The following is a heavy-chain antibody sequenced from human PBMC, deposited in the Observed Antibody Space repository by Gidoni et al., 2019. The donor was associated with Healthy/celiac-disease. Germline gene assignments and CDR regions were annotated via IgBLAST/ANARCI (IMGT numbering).Heavy chain of an antibody. Sequence: QVQLQQWGAGLLKPSETLSLTCAVYGGSFSGYYWSWIRQPPGKGLEWIGDINHSGSTNYNPSLTSRVTISVDTSKNQFSLKLSSVTAADTAVYYCARLGSGDAFDIWGQGTMVTVSS. CDR3: ARLGSGDAFDI. J-gene: IGHJ3*02. CDR2: INHSGST. CDR1: GGSFSGYY. V-gene: IGHV4-34*01. D-gene: IGHD2-15*01.